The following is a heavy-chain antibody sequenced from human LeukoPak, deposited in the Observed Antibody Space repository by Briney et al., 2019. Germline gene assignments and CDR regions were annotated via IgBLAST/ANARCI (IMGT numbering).Heavy chain of an antibody. Sequence: GGSLRLSCAACGFSFSGYGMHWVRQVPGKGLEGVAVIRYDGITKFYIDSVKGRFAISRDNSKNTLSLQMNSLRTEDTAVYYCAALHTGTFVDYWGQGTLVTVSS. D-gene: IGHD4-17*01. CDR3: AALHTGTFVDY. V-gene: IGHV3-30*02. CDR2: IRYDGITK. J-gene: IGHJ4*02. CDR1: GFSFSGYG.